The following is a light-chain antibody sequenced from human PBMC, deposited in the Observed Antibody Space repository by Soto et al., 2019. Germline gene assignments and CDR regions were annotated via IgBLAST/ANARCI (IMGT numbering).Light chain of an antibody. CDR2: KAS. CDR1: QSISSW. V-gene: IGKV1-5*03. CDR3: QQYKSYSST. J-gene: IGKJ1*01. Sequence: DIQMTQSPSTLSASVGDRVTITCRASQSISSWLAWYQQKPGKAPKLLIYKASSLESGVPSRFSGSGSGTEFTLTISSLQPDDFANYYCQQYKSYSSTFGQGNKVEIK.